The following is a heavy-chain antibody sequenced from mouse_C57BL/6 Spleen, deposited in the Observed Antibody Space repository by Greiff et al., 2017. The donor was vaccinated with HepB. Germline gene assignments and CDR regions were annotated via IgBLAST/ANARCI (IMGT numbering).Heavy chain of an antibody. V-gene: IGHV5-17*01. Sequence: EVKLMESGGGLVKPGGSLKLSCAASGFTFSDYGMHWVRQAPEKGLEWVAYISSGSSTIYYADTVKGRFTISRDNAKNTLFLQMTSLRSEDTAMYYCARELTTVVDWYFDVWGTGTTVTVSS. CDR2: ISSGSSTI. CDR1: GFTFSDYG. CDR3: ARELTTVVDWYFDV. D-gene: IGHD1-1*01. J-gene: IGHJ1*03.